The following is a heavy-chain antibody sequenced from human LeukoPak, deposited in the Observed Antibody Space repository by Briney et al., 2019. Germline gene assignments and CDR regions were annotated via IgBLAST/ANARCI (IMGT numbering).Heavy chain of an antibody. CDR2: FSGNDGYT. CDR3: AKRSTGYFFDS. Sequence: GGSLRLSCAGSGFTFTNSILSWVRQAPGKGLEWLSTFSGNDGYTYYADSVKGRFTISRDNSKNTVYLQMNSLRAEDTANYYCAKRSTGYFFDSWGQGTLVTVSS. D-gene: IGHD2/OR15-2a*01. J-gene: IGHJ4*02. CDR1: GFTFTNSI. V-gene: IGHV3-23*01.